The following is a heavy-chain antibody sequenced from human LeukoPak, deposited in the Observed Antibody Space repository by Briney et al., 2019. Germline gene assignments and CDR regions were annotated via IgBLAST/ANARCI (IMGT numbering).Heavy chain of an antibody. CDR3: ARVSGSYYSLRYYYGMDV. CDR1: GYTFTSYD. CDR2: MNPNSGNT. D-gene: IGHD1-26*01. V-gene: IGHV1-8*01. Sequence: ASVKVSCKASGYTFTSYDINWVRQATGQGLEWMGWMNPNSGNTGYPQKFQGRVTMTRNTSISTAYMELSSLRSEDTAVYYCARVSGSYYSLRYYYGMDVWGQGTTVTVSS. J-gene: IGHJ6*02.